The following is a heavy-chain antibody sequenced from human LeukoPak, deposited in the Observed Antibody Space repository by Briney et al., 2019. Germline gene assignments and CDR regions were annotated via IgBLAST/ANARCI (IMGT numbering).Heavy chain of an antibody. J-gene: IGHJ4*02. CDR1: GFTFSGSA. D-gene: IGHD3-3*01. Sequence: GGSLRLSCAASGFTFSGSAMHWVRQASGKGLEWVGRIRSKANSYATAYAASVKGRFTISRDDPKNTAYLQMNSLKTEDTAVYYCTTPLTIFGVVIDDYWGQGTLVTVSS. CDR2: IRSKANSYAT. CDR3: TTPLTIFGVVIDDY. V-gene: IGHV3-73*01.